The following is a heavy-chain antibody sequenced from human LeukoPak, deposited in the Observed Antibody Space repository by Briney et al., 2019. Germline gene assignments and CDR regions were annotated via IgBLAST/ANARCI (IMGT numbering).Heavy chain of an antibody. V-gene: IGHV3-23*01. CDR1: GFTFSSYA. D-gene: IGHD4-17*01. Sequence: GGSLRLSCAASGFTFSSYALSWVCQAPGKGLEWVSEISGSGVSTYYADSVKGRFTVSRDNSKNTVFLQMNSLRVEDSAVFYCARGRRYGDLDYAKDVWGQGTTVTVSS. CDR2: ISGSGVST. J-gene: IGHJ6*02. CDR3: ARGRRYGDLDYAKDV.